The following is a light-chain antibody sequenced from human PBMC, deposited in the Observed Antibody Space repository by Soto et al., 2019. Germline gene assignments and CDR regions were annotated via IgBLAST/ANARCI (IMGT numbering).Light chain of an antibody. V-gene: IGKV3-15*01. CDR1: QSVSSN. J-gene: IGKJ5*01. CDR3: QQYNEWPPFT. Sequence: IVWTQSPDTISVSPVERATLSCRASQSVSSNLAWYQQKPGRAPRLLIYGASTRATGIPARFSGSVSGTEFTLTISSLQSEDFAVYYCQQYNEWPPFTFGQGRLLEV. CDR2: GAS.